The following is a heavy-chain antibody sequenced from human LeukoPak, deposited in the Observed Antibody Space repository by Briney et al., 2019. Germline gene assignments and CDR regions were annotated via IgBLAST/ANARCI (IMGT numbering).Heavy chain of an antibody. CDR3: AGCSSFYYYYGTDV. V-gene: IGHV3-53*01. J-gene: IGHJ6*02. CDR1: GFNFSLYS. Sequence: PGGSLRLSCAASGFNFSLYSMSWVRQTPGKGLEWVSGIYSTGSTYNADSVKGRFTISRDNSKNTLYLQMNSLRAEDTAVYYCAGCSSFYYYYGTDVWGQGTTVTVSS. CDR2: IYSTGST. D-gene: IGHD6-19*01.